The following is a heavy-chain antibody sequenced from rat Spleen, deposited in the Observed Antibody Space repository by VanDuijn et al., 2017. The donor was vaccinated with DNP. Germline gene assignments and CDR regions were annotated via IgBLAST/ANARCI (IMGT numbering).Heavy chain of an antibody. Sequence: EVQLVESGGGLVQPGRSLKLSCAASGFTFSDYYMAWVRPAPTKGLEWVAYIGSDVYAPYYGDSVKGRFTISRDNAKSTLYLQMNSLRSEDMATYYCIRWNSGHFDYWGQGVMVTVSS. CDR1: GFTFSDYY. D-gene: IGHD4-3*01. J-gene: IGHJ2*01. CDR3: IRWNSGHFDY. CDR2: IGSDVYAP. V-gene: IGHV5-22*01.